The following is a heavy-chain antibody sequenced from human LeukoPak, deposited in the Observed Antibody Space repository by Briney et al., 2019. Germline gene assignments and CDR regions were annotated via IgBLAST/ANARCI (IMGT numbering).Heavy chain of an antibody. D-gene: IGHD2-21*01. Sequence: GSSLRLSCAASGFTFSSYGMHWVRQAPGKGLEWVAVISYDGSNKYYADSVKGRFTISRDNSKNTLYLQMNSLRAEDTAVYYCAKGTVVYCDYWGQGTLVTVSS. CDR2: ISYDGSNK. CDR1: GFTFSSYG. CDR3: AKGTVVYCDY. V-gene: IGHV3-30*18. J-gene: IGHJ4*02.